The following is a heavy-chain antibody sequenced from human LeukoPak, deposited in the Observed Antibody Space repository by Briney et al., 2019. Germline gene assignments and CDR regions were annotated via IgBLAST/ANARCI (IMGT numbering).Heavy chain of an antibody. J-gene: IGHJ4*02. CDR3: ARGTQISGNDLDY. D-gene: IGHD5-12*01. CDR2: INIDGTST. V-gene: IGHV3-74*01. Sequence: GSLRLSCAASGFTFSSNRMHWVRQAPGKGLVWVSRINIDGTSTTYADSVKGRFTISRDNAKNTLYLQMHSLRAEDTAVYYCARGTQISGNDLDYWGQGTLVTVS. CDR1: GFTFSSNR.